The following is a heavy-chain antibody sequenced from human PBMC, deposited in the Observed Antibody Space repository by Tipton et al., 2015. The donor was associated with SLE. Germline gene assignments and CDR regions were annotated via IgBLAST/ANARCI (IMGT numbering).Heavy chain of an antibody. CDR2: INPSGGST. V-gene: IGHV1-46*01. J-gene: IGHJ5*02. CDR1: GYTFTSYY. Sequence: QSGAEVKKPGASVKVSCKASGYTFTSYYMHWVRQAPGQGLEWMGIINPSGGSTSYAQKFQGRVTMTRDTSTSTVYMELSSLRSEDTAVYYRARDLPTVTTRYNWFDPWGQGTLVTVSS. CDR3: ARDLPTVTTRYNWFDP. D-gene: IGHD4-11*01.